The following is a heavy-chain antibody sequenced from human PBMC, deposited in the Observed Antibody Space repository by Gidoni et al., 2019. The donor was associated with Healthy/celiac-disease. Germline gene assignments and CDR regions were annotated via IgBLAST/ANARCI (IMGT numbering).Heavy chain of an antibody. J-gene: IGHJ5*02. CDR3: ARSGDGVTREWFDP. Sequence: QVQLQQWGAGLLKPSETLSLTCAVYGGSFSGYYWRWIRQPPKGLEWIGEINHSGSTNYNPSLQSRVTISVDTSKNQFSLKLSSVTAADTAVYYCARSGDGVTREWFDPWGQGTLVTVSS. V-gene: IGHV4-34*01. CDR2: INHSGST. D-gene: IGHD1-26*01. CDR1: GGSFSGYY.